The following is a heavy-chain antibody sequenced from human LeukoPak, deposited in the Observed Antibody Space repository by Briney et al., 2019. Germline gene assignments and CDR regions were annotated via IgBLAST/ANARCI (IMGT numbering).Heavy chain of an antibody. V-gene: IGHV3-7*01. J-gene: IGHJ4*02. CDR3: ARFGYVAAVDL. CDR2: INPAGTET. D-gene: IGHD2-15*01. Sequence: PGGALRLSRAAPGVPFSAYLVTWVRQAPGTGRGWVANINPAGTETYYVDPVKGRFTISRDNAKNLLYLQMNSLRAEDTAVYYCARFGYVAAVDLWGQGTLVTVSS. CDR1: GVPFSAYL.